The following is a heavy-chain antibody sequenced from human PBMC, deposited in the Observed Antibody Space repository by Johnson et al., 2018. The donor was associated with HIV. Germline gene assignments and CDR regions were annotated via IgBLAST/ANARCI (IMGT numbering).Heavy chain of an antibody. CDR2: ISYDGSNK. V-gene: IGHV3-30*03. D-gene: IGHD3-16*01. Sequence: QVQLVESGGGVVQPGRSLRLSCAASGFTFSSYAMSWVRQAPGKGLEWVAVISYDGSNKYYADSVKGRFTISRDNSKNTLYRQMNSLKTEDTAVYYCTTDLIVVIPIGAFDVWGQGTTVTV. J-gene: IGHJ3*01. CDR3: TTDLIVVIPIGAFDV. CDR1: GFTFSSYA.